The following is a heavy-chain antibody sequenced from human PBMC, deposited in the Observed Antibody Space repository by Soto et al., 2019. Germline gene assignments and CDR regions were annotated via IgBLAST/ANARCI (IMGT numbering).Heavy chain of an antibody. D-gene: IGHD2-2*01. CDR1: GFTFSSYS. Sequence: GGSLRLSCAASGFTFSSYSMNWVRQAPGKGLEWVSYISSSSTIYYADSVKGRFTISRDNAKNSLYLQMNSLRAEDTAVYYCARERYCSSTSCSNNWFDPWGQGTLVTVSS. V-gene: IGHV3-48*01. J-gene: IGHJ5*02. CDR3: ARERYCSSTSCSNNWFDP. CDR2: ISSSSTI.